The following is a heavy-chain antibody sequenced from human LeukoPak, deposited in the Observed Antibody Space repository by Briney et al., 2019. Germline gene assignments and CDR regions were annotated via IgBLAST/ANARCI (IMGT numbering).Heavy chain of an antibody. Sequence: GASVKVSCKASGYTFTSYYMHWVRQAPGQGLEWMGIINPSGGSTSYAQKFQGRVTMTRDTSTSTVYMELSSLRAEDTAVYYCARASCSSTSRYAVYYWGQGTLVTVSS. V-gene: IGHV1-46*01. J-gene: IGHJ4*02. CDR2: INPSGGST. D-gene: IGHD2-2*01. CDR1: GYTFTSYY. CDR3: ARASCSSTSRYAVYY.